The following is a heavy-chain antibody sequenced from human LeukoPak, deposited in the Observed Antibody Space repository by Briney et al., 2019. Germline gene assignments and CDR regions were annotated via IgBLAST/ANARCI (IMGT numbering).Heavy chain of an antibody. CDR1: GGSFSGYY. Sequence: PSETLSLTCAVYGGSFSGYYWSWIRQPPGKGLEWIGEINHSGSTNYNPSLKSRVTISVDTSKNQFSLKLSSVTAADTAVYYCARVCGLELRRRDYYYYYMDVWGKGTTVTVSS. CDR2: INHSGST. J-gene: IGHJ6*03. D-gene: IGHD1-7*01. CDR3: ARVCGLELRRRDYYYYYMDV. V-gene: IGHV4-34*01.